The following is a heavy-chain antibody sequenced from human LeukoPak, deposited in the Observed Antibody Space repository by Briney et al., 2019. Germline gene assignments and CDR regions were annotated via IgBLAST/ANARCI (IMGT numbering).Heavy chain of an antibody. V-gene: IGHV4-31*03. Sequence: PSETLSLTCTVSGGSISSGGYYWSWIRQHPGRGLEWIGYIYYSGSTYYNPSLKSRVTISVDTSKNQFSLKLSSVTAADTAVYYCASMVRGYYGMDVWGQGTTVTVSS. J-gene: IGHJ6*02. CDR2: IYYSGST. D-gene: IGHD3-10*01. CDR3: ASMVRGYYGMDV. CDR1: GGSISSGGYY.